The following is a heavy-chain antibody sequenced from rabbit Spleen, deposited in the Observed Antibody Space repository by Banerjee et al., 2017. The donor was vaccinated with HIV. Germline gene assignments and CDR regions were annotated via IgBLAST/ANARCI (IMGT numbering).Heavy chain of an antibody. V-gene: IGHV1S40*01. CDR2: VDTGSHDFS. J-gene: IGHJ6*01. CDR3: ARDTGSSFSTYGMDL. D-gene: IGHD8-1*01. Sequence: QSLEESGGDLVKPGASLTLTCTASGFSFSSSYYMCWVRQAPGKGLEWIACVDTGSHDFSYYASWAKGRFTISKTSSTTVTLQMTSLTVADTATYFCARDTGSSFSTYGMDLWGQGTLVTVS. CDR1: GFSFSSSYY.